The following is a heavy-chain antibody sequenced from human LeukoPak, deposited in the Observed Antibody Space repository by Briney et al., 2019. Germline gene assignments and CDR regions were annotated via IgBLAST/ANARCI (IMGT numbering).Heavy chain of an antibody. CDR3: ARDPYSGLFDY. J-gene: IGHJ4*02. Sequence: GGSLRLSCAASGFIFSSYSMNWVRQAPGKGLEWVSPISSSSSYIYYADSVKGRFTISRDNAKNSLYLQMNSLRAEDTAVYYCARDPYSGLFDYWGQGTLVTVSS. CDR2: ISSSSSYI. CDR1: GFIFSSYS. V-gene: IGHV3-21*01. D-gene: IGHD4-11*01.